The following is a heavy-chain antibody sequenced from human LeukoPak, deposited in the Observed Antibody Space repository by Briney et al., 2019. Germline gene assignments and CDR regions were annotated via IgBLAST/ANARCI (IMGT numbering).Heavy chain of an antibody. CDR3: AVGVRDIGPLGVLENWFDP. CDR2: IYHSEST. Sequence: PSETLSLTCAVYGGSFSGYYWSWIRQPPGKGLEWIGYIYHSESTNYNPSLKSRVTISVDTSKNQFSLKLSSVTAADTAVYYCAVGVRDIGPLGVLENWFDPWGQGTLVTVSS. D-gene: IGHD5-12*01. CDR1: GGSFSGYY. J-gene: IGHJ5*02. V-gene: IGHV4-59*01.